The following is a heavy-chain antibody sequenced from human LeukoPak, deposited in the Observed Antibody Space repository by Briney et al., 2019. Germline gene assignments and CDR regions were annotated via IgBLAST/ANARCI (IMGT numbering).Heavy chain of an antibody. J-gene: IGHJ4*02. CDR1: GFSFSSYW. V-gene: IGHV3-74*01. Sequence: GGSLRLSCAASGFSFSSYWMHWVRQAPGKGLVWVSRINPDGSSTSYADSVKGRFTISRDNANNTLYLQMNSLRAEDKAVFYCARASTGRHSDYWGQGTLVTVSS. CDR3: ARASTGRHSDY. CDR2: INPDGSST. D-gene: IGHD2-15*01.